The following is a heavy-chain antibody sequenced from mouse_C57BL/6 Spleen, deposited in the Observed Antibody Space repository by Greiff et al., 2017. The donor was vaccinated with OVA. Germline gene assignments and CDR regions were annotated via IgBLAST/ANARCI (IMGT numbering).Heavy chain of an antibody. D-gene: IGHD2-4*01. V-gene: IGHV5-6*01. Sequence: EVKLMESGGDLVTPGGSLKLSCAASGFTFSSYGMSWVRQTPDKRLEWVATISSGGSYTYYPDSVKGRFTISRDNAKNTLYLQMSSLKTEDTAMYYCARQRDYGNAMDYWGQGTSVTVSS. J-gene: IGHJ4*01. CDR1: GFTFSSYG. CDR3: ARQRDYGNAMDY. CDR2: ISSGGSYT.